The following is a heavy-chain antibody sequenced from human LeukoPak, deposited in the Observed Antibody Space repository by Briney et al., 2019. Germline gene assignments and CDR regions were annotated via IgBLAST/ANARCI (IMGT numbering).Heavy chain of an antibody. Sequence: GGSLRLSCAVSGFTFSSYWMHWVRQVPNQGLMWVSRINSDETISEYVDSVKGRFTISRDNSKNTLYLQMNSLRAEDTAVYYCAKDLYEYQLLCPGVDYWGQGTLVTVSS. CDR3: AKDLYEYQLLCPGVDY. CDR1: GFTFSSYW. D-gene: IGHD2-2*01. CDR2: INSDETIS. V-gene: IGHV3-74*01. J-gene: IGHJ4*02.